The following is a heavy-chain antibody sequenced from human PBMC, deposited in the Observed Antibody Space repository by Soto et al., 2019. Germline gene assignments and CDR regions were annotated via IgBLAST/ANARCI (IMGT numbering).Heavy chain of an antibody. CDR2: IYYSGST. V-gene: IGHV4-39*01. CDR1: GGSISSTSYY. CDR3: ARRFGYSYGYSNELRIGMFNY. Sequence: SETLSLTCTVSGGSISSTSYYWGWIRQPPGKGLEWIASIYYSGSTFYNPSLKSRVTISVDTSKNQFSLKLSSVTASDTAVYYCARRFGYSYGYSNELRIGMFNYWGQGTLVTVSS. D-gene: IGHD5-18*01. J-gene: IGHJ4*02.